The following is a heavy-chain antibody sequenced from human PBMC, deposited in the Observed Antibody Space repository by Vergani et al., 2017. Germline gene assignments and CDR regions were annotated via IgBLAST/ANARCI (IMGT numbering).Heavy chain of an antibody. CDR3: ARDIVVVPAATLQNHWFDP. Sequence: QVQLVQSGAEVKKPGSSVKVSCKASGGTFSSYAISWVRQAPGQGLEWMGGIIPIFGTANYAQKFQGRVTITADESTSTAYMELSSLRSEDTAVYYCARDIVVVPAATLQNHWFDPWGQGTLVTVSS. V-gene: IGHV1-69*01. CDR2: IIPIFGTA. D-gene: IGHD2-2*01. CDR1: GGTFSSYA. J-gene: IGHJ5*02.